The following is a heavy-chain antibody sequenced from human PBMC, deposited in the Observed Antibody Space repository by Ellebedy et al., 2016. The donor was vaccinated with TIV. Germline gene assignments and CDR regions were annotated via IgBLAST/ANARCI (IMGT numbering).Heavy chain of an antibody. D-gene: IGHD2-2*01. CDR1: GGSINGYY. CDR3: ARGGSTSDLSFDP. V-gene: IGHV4-34*01. CDR2: INHSGST. J-gene: IGHJ5*02. Sequence: SETLSLTXAVYGGSINGYYWSWIRQPPGKGLEWIGEINHSGSTNYNPSLKSRVTISVDTSKNQFSLKLSSVTAADTAVYYCARGGSTSDLSFDPWGQGTLVTVSS.